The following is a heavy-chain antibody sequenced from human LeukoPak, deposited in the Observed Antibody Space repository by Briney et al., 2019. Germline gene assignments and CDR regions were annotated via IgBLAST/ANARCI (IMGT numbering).Heavy chain of an antibody. Sequence: GGSLRLSCAASGFTFSSYWMSWVRQAPGKGLEWVANIKQDGSEKYYVDSVKGRFTISRDNAKNSLYLQMNSLRAEDTAVYYCARESVAGRAPFDYWGQGTLVTVSS. CDR2: IKQDGSEK. CDR3: ARESVAGRAPFDY. V-gene: IGHV3-7*01. J-gene: IGHJ4*02. D-gene: IGHD6-19*01. CDR1: GFTFSSYW.